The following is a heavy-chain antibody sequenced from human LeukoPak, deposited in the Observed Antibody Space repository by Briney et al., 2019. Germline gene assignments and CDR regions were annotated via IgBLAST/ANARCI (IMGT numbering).Heavy chain of an antibody. J-gene: IGHJ4*01. Sequence: PGGSLRLSCTASGFTFSTYAMAWVRQAPGKGLQWVSTLTGRGDTTYYAESVKGRCTISRDNSKNTVYLLMNSLRVEDTAVYYCAKDYGYSPYYFDYWGHGTLVTVSS. CDR2: LTGRGDTT. CDR1: GFTFSTYA. D-gene: IGHD5-18*01. V-gene: IGHV3-23*01. CDR3: AKDYGYSPYYFDY.